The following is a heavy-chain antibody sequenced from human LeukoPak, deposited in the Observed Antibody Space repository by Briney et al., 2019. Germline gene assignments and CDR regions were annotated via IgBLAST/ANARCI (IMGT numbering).Heavy chain of an antibody. J-gene: IGHJ4*02. CDR2: ISGYNGKT. V-gene: IGHV1-18*01. D-gene: IGHD6-13*01. Sequence: GASVKVSCKASGYTFNTYGITWVRQAPGQGLEWMGWISGYNGKTKYAQNLQGRVTMTTDTSTSTAYMELRSLRSDDTAVYYCTRDLPYSSSWESIDYWGQGTLVTVSS. CDR1: GYTFNTYG. CDR3: TRDLPYSSSWESIDY.